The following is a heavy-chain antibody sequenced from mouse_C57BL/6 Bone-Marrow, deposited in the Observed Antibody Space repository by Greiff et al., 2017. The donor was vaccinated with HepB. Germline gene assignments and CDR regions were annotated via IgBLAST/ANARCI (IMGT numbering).Heavy chain of an antibody. CDR2: ISSGSSTI. CDR1: GFTFSDYG. V-gene: IGHV5-17*01. D-gene: IGHD2-5*01. J-gene: IGHJ4*01. Sequence: EVMLVDSGGGLVKPGGSLKLSCAASGFTFSDYGMHWVRQAPEKGLEWVAYISSGSSTIYYADTVKGRFTISRDNAKNTLFLQMTSLRSEDTAMYYCARPGVTTWDAMDYWGQGTSVTVSS. CDR3: ARPGVTTWDAMDY.